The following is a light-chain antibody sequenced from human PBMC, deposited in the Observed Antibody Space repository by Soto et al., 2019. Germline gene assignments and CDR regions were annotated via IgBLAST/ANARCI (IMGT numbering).Light chain of an antibody. J-gene: IGKJ4*01. V-gene: IGKV1-39*01. CDR1: QTISTY. CDR3: QHCFSPLLP. CDR2: AAS. Sequence: DIQMTQSPASLSASVGDIVTITCRASQTISTYLTWFQQKPGKAPKVLIYAASTLQNGVPSRFSGSASGTEFTLTISRLQPEDFARYYCQHCFSPLLPFGGGGNV.